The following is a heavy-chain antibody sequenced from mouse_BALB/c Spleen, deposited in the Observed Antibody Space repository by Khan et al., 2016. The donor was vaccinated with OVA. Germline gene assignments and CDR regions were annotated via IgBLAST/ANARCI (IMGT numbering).Heavy chain of an antibody. J-gene: IGHJ2*01. CDR2: INPTSGYT. Sequence: QMQLEESGAELAKPGASVKMSCTASGYTFTSYWMHWIKQRPGQGLEWIGYINPTSGYTDYNQKFKDKATLTADKSSSTAYMQLSSLTSDYSAVYYCARDRIDYWGQGTALTVSS. CDR1: GYTFTSYW. CDR3: ARDRIDY. V-gene: IGHV1-7*01.